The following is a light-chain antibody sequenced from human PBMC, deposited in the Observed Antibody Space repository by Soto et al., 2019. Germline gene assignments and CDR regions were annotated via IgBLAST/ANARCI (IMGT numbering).Light chain of an antibody. CDR1: QDITTY. CDR3: QQSDNLPFT. CDR2: DAS. V-gene: IGKV1-33*01. Sequence: DIQMTQSPSSLSASVGDRVTMTCQATQDITTYLHWYQQKSGKAPQLLIHDASNLEAGVPSRFSGSGSGTHFSLIISSLQPEDFATYYCQQSDNLPFTFGGGTRVDIK. J-gene: IGKJ3*01.